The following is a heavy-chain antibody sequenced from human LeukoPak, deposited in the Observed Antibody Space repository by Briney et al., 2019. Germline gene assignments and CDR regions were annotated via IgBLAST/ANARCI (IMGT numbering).Heavy chain of an antibody. V-gene: IGHV1-46*01. D-gene: IGHD6-13*01. CDR2: INPSGGST. Sequence: ASVKVSCKASGYTFTSYYMHWVRQAPGQGLEWMGLINPSGGSTSYAQKFQGRVTMTRDTSTSTVYMELSSLRSEDTAVYYCARDFAPPASSSWYLLDYWGQGTLVTVSS. CDR3: ARDFAPPASSSWYLLDY. CDR1: GYTFTSYY. J-gene: IGHJ4*02.